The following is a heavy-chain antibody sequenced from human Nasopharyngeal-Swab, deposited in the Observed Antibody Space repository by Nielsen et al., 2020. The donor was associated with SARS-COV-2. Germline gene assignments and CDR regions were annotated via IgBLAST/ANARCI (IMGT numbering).Heavy chain of an antibody. J-gene: IGHJ6*02. CDR1: GGSIRNSNYY. Sequence: SETLSLTCTISGGSIRNSNYYWGWIRQPPGKGLEWIGRIYYTEITYSNPSLKSRVTISEATSKNQFSLKLSSVTAADMAVYYCAILVDTLPLDVWGQGTTVTVSS. V-gene: IGHV4-39*01. CDR2: IYYTEIT. CDR3: AILVDTLPLDV. D-gene: IGHD5-18*01.